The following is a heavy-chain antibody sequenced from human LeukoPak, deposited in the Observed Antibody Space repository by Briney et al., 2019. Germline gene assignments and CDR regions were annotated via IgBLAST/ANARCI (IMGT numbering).Heavy chain of an antibody. CDR2: IYSGGST. CDR3: ATTSIVGATTRAFDI. J-gene: IGHJ3*02. V-gene: IGHV3-66*01. Sequence: GGSLRLSCAASGFTVSSNYMSWVRQAPGKGLEWVSVIYSGGSTYYADSVKGRFTISRDNSKNTLYLQMNSLRAEDTAAYYCATTSIVGATTRAFDIWGQGTMVTVSS. D-gene: IGHD1-26*01. CDR1: GFTVSSNY.